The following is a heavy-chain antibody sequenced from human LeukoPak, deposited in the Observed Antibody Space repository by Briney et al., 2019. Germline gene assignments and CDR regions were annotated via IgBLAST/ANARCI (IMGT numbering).Heavy chain of an antibody. J-gene: IGHJ4*02. Sequence: GGSLRLSCAASGFTISNYAMNWVRQAPGKGLEWVSSISGGAGSASYADSVKGRFTMSRDNSRNTLYLQMNSLRAEDTAVYYCAKDGGYGSGNYYPDYWGQGTLVTVSS. CDR1: GFTISNYA. CDR2: ISGGAGSA. D-gene: IGHD3-10*01. CDR3: AKDGGYGSGNYYPDY. V-gene: IGHV3-23*01.